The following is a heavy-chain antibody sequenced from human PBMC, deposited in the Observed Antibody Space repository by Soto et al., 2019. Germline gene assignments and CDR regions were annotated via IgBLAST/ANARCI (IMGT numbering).Heavy chain of an antibody. CDR1: GFTFDDYA. J-gene: IGHJ4*02. CDR2: ISWNSGSI. CDR3: AKGGHTVVTPIDY. Sequence: EVQLVESGGGLVQPGRSLRLSCAASGFTFDDYAMHWVRQAPGKGLEWVSGISWNSGSIGYADSVKGRFTISRDNAKNSLYRQMNSLRAEDKALYYCAKGGHTVVTPIDYWGQGTLVTVSS. D-gene: IGHD2-21*02. V-gene: IGHV3-9*01.